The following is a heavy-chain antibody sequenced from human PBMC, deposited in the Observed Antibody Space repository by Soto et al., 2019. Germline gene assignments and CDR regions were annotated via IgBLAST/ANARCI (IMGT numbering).Heavy chain of an antibody. Sequence: QVQLVQSGAEVKKPGSSVKVSCKASGGTFSSYTISWVRQAPGQGLEWMGRIIPILGIANYAQKFQGRVTITADKSPSTAYMELSSLRSEDTAVYYCARGTRYGSGSYYFYWGQGTLVTVSS. V-gene: IGHV1-69*02. J-gene: IGHJ4*02. CDR3: ARGTRYGSGSYYFY. CDR2: IIPILGIA. CDR1: GGTFSSYT. D-gene: IGHD3-10*01.